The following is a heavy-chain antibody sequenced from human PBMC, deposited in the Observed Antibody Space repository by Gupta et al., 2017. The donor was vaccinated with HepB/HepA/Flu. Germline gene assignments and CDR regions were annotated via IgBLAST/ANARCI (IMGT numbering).Heavy chain of an antibody. D-gene: IGHD3-3*01. J-gene: IGHJ6*03. V-gene: IGHV3-23*01. Sequence: HVFVSGGRLLQPGGSLSLSCPASWCRVGRNAREGVREAPGKGLEWVSGFGSDMRTHYTDSVGGRFTISRDTLRNTVSLQMNSLRAEDTAGYYCAKDLYFGSAMDVWGEGTTVTVSS. CDR2: FGSDMRT. CDR3: AKDLYFGSAMDV. CDR1: WCRVGRNA.